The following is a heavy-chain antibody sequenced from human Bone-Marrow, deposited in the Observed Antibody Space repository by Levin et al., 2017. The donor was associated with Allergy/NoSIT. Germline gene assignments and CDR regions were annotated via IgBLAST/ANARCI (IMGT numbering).Heavy chain of an antibody. D-gene: IGHD3-22*01. CDR3: ARDRDYYDSSGYDIVYHGMDV. Sequence: SETLSLTCTVSGASISSNDYYWSWIRQPPGKGLEWIGYIYSSGNTHYNPSLKSRVTMSLDASKNQISLKLNSVTAADTAVYYCARDRDYYDSSGYDIVYHGMDVWGQGTTVTVSS. CDR2: IYSSGNT. J-gene: IGHJ6*02. V-gene: IGHV4-30-4*01. CDR1: GASISSNDYY.